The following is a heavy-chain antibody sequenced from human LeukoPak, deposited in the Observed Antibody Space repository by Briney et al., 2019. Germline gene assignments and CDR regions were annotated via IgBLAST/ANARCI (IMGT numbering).Heavy chain of an antibody. CDR1: GFTFSSYW. Sequence: GGSLRLSCAASGFTFSSYWMSWVRQAPGKGLEWVANIKQDGSEKYYVDSVKGRFTISRDNAKNSLYLQMNSLRAEDTAVYYCARDHGAGGSGGDDHSPWGQGTLVTVSS. CDR2: IKQDGSEK. J-gene: IGHJ5*02. CDR3: ARDHGAGGSGGDDHSP. V-gene: IGHV3-7*03. D-gene: IGHD3-10*01.